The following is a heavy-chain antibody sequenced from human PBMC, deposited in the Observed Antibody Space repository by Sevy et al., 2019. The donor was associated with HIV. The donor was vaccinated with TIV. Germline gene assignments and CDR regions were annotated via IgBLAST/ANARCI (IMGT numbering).Heavy chain of an antibody. J-gene: IGHJ4*02. CDR1: GFTFSTYA. V-gene: IGHV3-30*14. D-gene: IGHD7-27*01. CDR3: ARDQLGSIDY. Sequence: GGSLRLSCAVSGFTFSTYAMHWVRQAPGKGLECVAIVSSDGREINYGDSVKGRLTISRDNSRNTLYLQMNSLRTEDTGLYYCARDQLGSIDYWDQGTLVTVSS. CDR2: VSSDGREI.